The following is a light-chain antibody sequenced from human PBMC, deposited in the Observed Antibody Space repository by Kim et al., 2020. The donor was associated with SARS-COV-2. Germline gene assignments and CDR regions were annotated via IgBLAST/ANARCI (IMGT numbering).Light chain of an antibody. CDR1: KWGDKT. CDR3: QAWDSSTVV. V-gene: IGLV3-1*01. Sequence: SVSPGQTATIGCSGDKWGDKTACWYQQKPGQSPVVVIYQDTKRSSGIPERFSGSNSGNTATLTIRGTQALDEADYYCQAWDSSTVVFGGGTQLTVL. CDR2: QDT. J-gene: IGLJ2*01.